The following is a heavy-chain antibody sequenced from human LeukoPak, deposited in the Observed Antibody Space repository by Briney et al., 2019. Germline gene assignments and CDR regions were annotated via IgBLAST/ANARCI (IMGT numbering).Heavy chain of an antibody. CDR1: GDSTSSSTYY. J-gene: IGHJ3*02. Sequence: PSETLPLTCTVSGDSTSSSTYYWDWIRQAPGKGLEWIGNIYDSGTTHYNPSLKSRVTISGDTSKNQFSLKLNSVTAADTAIYYCATHRRSGSGGSENAFEIWGQGAMVTVSS. V-gene: IGHV4-39*01. CDR2: IYDSGTT. CDR3: ATHRRSGSGGSENAFEI. D-gene: IGHD5-12*01.